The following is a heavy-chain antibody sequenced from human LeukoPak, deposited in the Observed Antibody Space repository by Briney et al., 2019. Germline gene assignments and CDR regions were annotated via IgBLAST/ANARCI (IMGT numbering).Heavy chain of an antibody. CDR3: ARKTRGWFDP. CDR1: GGSISSGGYY. CDR2: IFYSGST. J-gene: IGHJ5*02. Sequence: SETLSLTCTVSGGSISSGGYYWSWIRQHPGKGLEWIGYIFYSGSTYYNPSLKSRVTISEDTSKNQFSLKLSSVTAADTAVYYCARKTRGWFDPWGQGTLVTVSS. D-gene: IGHD3-10*01. V-gene: IGHV4-31*03.